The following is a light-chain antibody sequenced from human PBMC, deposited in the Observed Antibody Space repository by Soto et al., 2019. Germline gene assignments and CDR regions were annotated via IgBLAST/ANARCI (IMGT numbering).Light chain of an antibody. V-gene: IGKV3-20*01. CDR1: QTVSSSY. CDR2: GAS. Sequence: EIVFTQSPGTLSFSPGEGATLSCRASQTVSSSYLAWYQQKPGQAPRLLIYGASSRATGIPDRFSGSGSGTDFTLTISRLEPEDFVVYYCQQYGSSSYTFGQGT. J-gene: IGKJ2*01. CDR3: QQYGSSSYT.